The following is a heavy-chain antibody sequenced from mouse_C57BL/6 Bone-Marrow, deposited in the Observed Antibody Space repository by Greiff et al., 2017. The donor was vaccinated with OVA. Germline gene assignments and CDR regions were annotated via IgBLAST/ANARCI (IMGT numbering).Heavy chain of an antibody. CDR1: GFNIKDDY. CDR2: IDPETGVT. J-gene: IGHJ4*01. V-gene: IGHV14-4*01. CDR3: TSLIYYVSSYDAMDY. D-gene: IGHD1-1*01. Sequence: EVQLQQSGAELVRPGASVTLSCTASGFNIKDDYMHWVKQRPEQGLEWIGWIDPETGVTDYASKFQGTATITADKSSNTAYLQLSSLTSEDTAVYYCTSLIYYVSSYDAMDYWGQGTSVTVSS.